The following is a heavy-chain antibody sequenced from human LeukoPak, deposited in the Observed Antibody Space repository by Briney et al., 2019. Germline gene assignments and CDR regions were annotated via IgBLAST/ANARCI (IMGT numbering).Heavy chain of an antibody. CDR2: LSGSGGTT. J-gene: IGHJ4*02. CDR3: AVNYYDSSGYVYYFDY. D-gene: IGHD3-22*01. Sequence: GGSLRLSCAASGFTFSDYTINWVRQAPGKGLEWVSGLSGSGGTTYYADSVKGRFTISRDNSKNTLYLQMNSLRAEDTAVYYCAVNYYDSSGYVYYFDYWGQGTLVTVSS. CDR1: GFTFSDYT. V-gene: IGHV3-23*01.